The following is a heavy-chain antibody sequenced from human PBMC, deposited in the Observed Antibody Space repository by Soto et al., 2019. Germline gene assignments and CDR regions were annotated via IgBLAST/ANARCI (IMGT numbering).Heavy chain of an antibody. V-gene: IGHV3-33*01. CDR3: ARDNWNDPGVGYYYYGMDV. CDR1: GFTFSSYG. Sequence: PGGSLRLSSAASGFTFSSYGMHWVRQAPGKGLEWVAVIWYDGSNKYYADSVKGRFTISRDNSKNTLYLQMNSLRAEDTAVYYCARDNWNDPGVGYYYYGMDVWGQGTTVTVSS. D-gene: IGHD1-20*01. J-gene: IGHJ6*02. CDR2: IWYDGSNK.